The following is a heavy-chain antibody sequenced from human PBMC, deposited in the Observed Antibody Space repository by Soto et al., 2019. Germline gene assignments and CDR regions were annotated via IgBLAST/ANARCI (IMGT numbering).Heavy chain of an antibody. CDR3: ARALTPPGPREYYYYGMDV. J-gene: IGHJ6*02. CDR1: GYTFTSYG. V-gene: IGHV1-69*13. Sequence: GASVKVSCKASGYTFTSYGISWVRQAPGQGLEWMGGIIPIFGTANYAQKFQGRVTITADESTSTAYMELSSLRSEDTAVYYCARALTPPGPREYYYYGMDVWGQGTTVTVSS. D-gene: IGHD3-9*01. CDR2: IIPIFGTA.